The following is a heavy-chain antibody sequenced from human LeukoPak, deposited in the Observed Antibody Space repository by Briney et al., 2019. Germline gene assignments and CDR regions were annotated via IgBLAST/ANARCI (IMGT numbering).Heavy chain of an antibody. V-gene: IGHV3-49*02. CDR3: ARGSTSQ. D-gene: IGHD2-2*01. Sequence: SWVRQPPGKGLEWVGFIRNKAYGGTTEYAASVKGRFTISRDDSKSIAYLQMNSLKTEDTAVYYCARGSTSQWGQGTLVTVSS. CDR2: IRNKAYGGTT. J-gene: IGHJ4*02.